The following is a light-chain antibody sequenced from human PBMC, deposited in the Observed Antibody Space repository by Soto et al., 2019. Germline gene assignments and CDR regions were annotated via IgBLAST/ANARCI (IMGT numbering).Light chain of an antibody. CDR3: FSHRGGDSHV. CDR2: GVT. J-gene: IGLJ1*01. CDR1: SSVVGAYNY. Sequence: QSALTQPASVSGSPGQSITISCTGTSSVVGAYNYVSWYQQYPGKAPKLIIYGVTNRPSGVSNRFSGSKTGNTASLTISGLQAEDEADYYCFSHRGGDSHVFGTGTKLTVL. V-gene: IGLV2-14*01.